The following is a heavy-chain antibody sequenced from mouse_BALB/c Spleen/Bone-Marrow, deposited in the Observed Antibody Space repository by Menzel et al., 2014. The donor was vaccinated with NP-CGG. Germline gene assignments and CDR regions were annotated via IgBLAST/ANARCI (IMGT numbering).Heavy chain of an antibody. CDR2: INPSTGYT. J-gene: IGHJ4*01. D-gene: IGHD2-1*01. Sequence: VQLQQSGAELAKPGASVKMSCTASGYTFTSYWMYWIEQRPGQGLEWIGYINPSTGYTEYNQKFKDKATLTADKSSNTAYMQLSSLTSEDSAVYYCARKGYGNYHYYAMDYWGQGTSVTVSS. CDR3: ARKGYGNYHYYAMDY. V-gene: IGHV1-7*01. CDR1: GYTFTSYW.